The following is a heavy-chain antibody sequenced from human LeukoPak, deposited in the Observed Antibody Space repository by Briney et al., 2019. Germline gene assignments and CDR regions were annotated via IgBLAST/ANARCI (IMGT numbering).Heavy chain of an antibody. V-gene: IGHV4-39*01. D-gene: IGHD4-17*01. J-gene: IGHJ4*02. Sequence: ASETLSLTCTVSGGSISSSSYYWGWIRQPPGKGLEWIGSIYYSGSTYYNPSLKSRVTISVDTSKNQFSLKLSSVTAADTAVYYCARPESDYGDYLLPVDWGQGTLVTVSS. CDR1: GGSISSSSYY. CDR2: IYYSGST. CDR3: ARPESDYGDYLLPVD.